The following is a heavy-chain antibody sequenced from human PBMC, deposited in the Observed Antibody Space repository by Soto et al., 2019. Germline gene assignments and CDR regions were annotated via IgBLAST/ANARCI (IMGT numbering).Heavy chain of an antibody. V-gene: IGHV4-59*01. CDR2: IYYSGSI. Sequence: PSETLSLTCTVSCGSISSYYWSWIRQPPGKGLEWIGYIYYSGSINYNPSLKSRVTISVDTSKNQLSLKLSSVTAAHTPVYSCARTYDSSGPTSGVYAFDIRRQRTMVTVSS. D-gene: IGHD3-22*01. CDR1: CGSISSYY. CDR3: ARTYDSSGPTSGVYAFDI. J-gene: IGHJ3*02.